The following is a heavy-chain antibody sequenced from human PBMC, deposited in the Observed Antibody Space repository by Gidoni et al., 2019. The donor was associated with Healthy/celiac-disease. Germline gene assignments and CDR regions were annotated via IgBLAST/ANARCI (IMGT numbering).Heavy chain of an antibody. CDR1: GGSISSYY. CDR3: ARAILSPSHLIYYYYGMDV. J-gene: IGHJ6*02. CDR2: IYESGST. Sequence: QVQLQESGPGLVKPSETLSLTCTVSGGSISSYYWSWIRQPPGKGLEWIGYIYESGSTNYNPSLKSRVTISVDTSKHQFSLKLSSVTAADPAVYYCARAILSPSHLIYYYYGMDVWGQGTTVTVSS. V-gene: IGHV4-59*01.